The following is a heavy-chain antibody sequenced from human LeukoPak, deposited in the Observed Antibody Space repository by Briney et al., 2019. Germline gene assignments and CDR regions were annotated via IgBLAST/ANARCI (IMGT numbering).Heavy chain of an antibody. CDR3: ARQSRLVIFGVANHWFDP. V-gene: IGHV4-59*08. J-gene: IGHJ5*02. Sequence: SSETLSLTCSVSGASIRSYYWSWIRQPPEKGLDWIGYIYHTRSTNYSPSLNSRVTMSVDTSKNEFSLKLSSVTAADAAVYYCARQSRLVIFGVANHWFDPWSQGTLVTVSS. CDR1: GASIRSYY. D-gene: IGHD3-3*01. CDR2: IYHTRST.